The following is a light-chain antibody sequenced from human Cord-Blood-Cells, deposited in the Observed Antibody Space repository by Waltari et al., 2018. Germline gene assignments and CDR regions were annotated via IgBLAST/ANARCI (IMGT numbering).Light chain of an antibody. CDR3: SSYTSSSTGV. J-gene: IGLJ3*02. CDR2: DVS. Sequence: QSALTQPASVSGSPGQSITISCTGTSSDVGGYNYVSWYQQHPGNAPKLMIYDVSKRPSGVSIRFSGSKSGNTASLTISGLQAEDEADYYCSSYTSSSTGVFGGGTKLTVL. V-gene: IGLV2-14*01. CDR1: SSDVGGYNY.